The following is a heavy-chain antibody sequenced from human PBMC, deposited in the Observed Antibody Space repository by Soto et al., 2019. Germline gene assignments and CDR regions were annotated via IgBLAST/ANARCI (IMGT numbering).Heavy chain of an antibody. CDR1: GYTFPNYG. Sequence: QVQLVQSGAEVKKPGASVKVSCKASGYTFPNYGITWVRQAPGQGLEWMGWISAYKTNIKYAQKFQGRVTLTTDTATSTAYMELRSLRSDDTAIYYCVRDLDGSGAYYTDFWGQGPLVTVSS. CDR2: ISAYKTNI. CDR3: VRDLDGSGAYYTDF. D-gene: IGHD3-10*01. J-gene: IGHJ4*02. V-gene: IGHV1-18*01.